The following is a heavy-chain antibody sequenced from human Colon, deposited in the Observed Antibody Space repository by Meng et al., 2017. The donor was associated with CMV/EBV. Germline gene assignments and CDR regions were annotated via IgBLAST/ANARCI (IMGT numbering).Heavy chain of an antibody. CDR1: GFTFSMYA. V-gene: IGHV3-23*01. CDR2: ISVSVDSK. J-gene: IGHJ4*02. CDR3: ARVLPNYDFWSGYPDY. D-gene: IGHD3-3*01. Sequence: GESLKISCAASGFTFSMYAMGWVRQAPGNGLEWVSGISVSVDSKSYVDSVEGRFTSARDNSRNTVYLQMNSLRVEDTAVYYCARVLPNYDFWSGYPDYWGQGSRVTVSS.